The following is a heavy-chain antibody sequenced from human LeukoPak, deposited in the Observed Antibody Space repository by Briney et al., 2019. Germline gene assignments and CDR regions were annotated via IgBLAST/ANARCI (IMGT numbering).Heavy chain of an antibody. J-gene: IGHJ3*02. CDR1: GFTFSSYS. Sequence: GGSLRLSCAASGFTFSSYSMNWVRQAPGKGLEWVSYISSSSSTIYYADSVKGRFTISRDNAKNSLYLQMNSLRAEDTAVYYCASPRGYYDSSGYYSSHAFDIWGQGTMVTVSS. CDR2: ISSSSSTI. D-gene: IGHD3-22*01. V-gene: IGHV3-48*04. CDR3: ASPRGYYDSSGYYSSHAFDI.